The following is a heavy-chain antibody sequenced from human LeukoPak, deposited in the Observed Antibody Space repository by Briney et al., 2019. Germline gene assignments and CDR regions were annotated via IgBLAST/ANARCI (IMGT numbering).Heavy chain of an antibody. CDR2: IYPGDSDT. Sequence: GESLKISCKGSGYSFTSYWIGWARQMPGKGLEWMGIIYPGDSDTRYSPSFQGQFTISADKSISTAYLQWSSLKASDTAMYYCARAYYDFWSGYYPFDYWGQGTLVTVSS. CDR3: ARAYYDFWSGYYPFDY. J-gene: IGHJ4*02. D-gene: IGHD3-3*01. CDR1: GYSFTSYW. V-gene: IGHV5-51*01.